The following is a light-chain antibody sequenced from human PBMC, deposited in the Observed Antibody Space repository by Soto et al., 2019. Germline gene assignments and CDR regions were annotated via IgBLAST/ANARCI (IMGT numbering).Light chain of an antibody. V-gene: IGKV3-20*01. CDR1: QSVSSSC. CDR3: QQYGSSPQT. Sequence: EIVLTQSPGTLSLSPGQRATLSCRASQSVSSSCLAWYQQKPGQAPRLLIYGASSRATGIPDRFSGSGSGTDFTLTISRLEPEDCAVYYCQQYGSSPQTFGKGTQLEIK. CDR2: GAS. J-gene: IGKJ2*01.